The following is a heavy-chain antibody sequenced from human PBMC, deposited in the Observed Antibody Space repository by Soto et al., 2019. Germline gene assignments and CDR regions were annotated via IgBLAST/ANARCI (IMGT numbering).Heavy chain of an antibody. Sequence: SETLSLTCTVSGASFSGYYWNWIRQPPGKGLEWIGYIYYSGSTNYNPSLKNLVSISVDSSKNQFSLKPTSVNAADTAGYYCASQYSNGCYCWGQRSLVSVSS. CDR1: GASFSGYY. CDR3: ASQYSNGCYC. V-gene: IGHV4-59*01. J-gene: IGHJ4*02. CDR2: IYYSGST. D-gene: IGHD3-22*01.